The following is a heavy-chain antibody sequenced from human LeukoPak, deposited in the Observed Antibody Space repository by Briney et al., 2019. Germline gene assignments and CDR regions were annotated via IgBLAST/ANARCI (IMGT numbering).Heavy chain of an antibody. CDR1: GFTFSSYG. D-gene: IGHD3-10*01. Sequence: GRSLRLSCAASGFTFSSYGMHWVRQAPGKGPEWVAVISYDGSNKYYADSVKGRFTISRDNSKNTLYLQMNSLRAEDTAVYYCAKDLEFYYYYGMDVWGKGTTVTVSS. CDR2: ISYDGSNK. V-gene: IGHV3-30*18. J-gene: IGHJ6*04. CDR3: AKDLEFYYYYGMDV.